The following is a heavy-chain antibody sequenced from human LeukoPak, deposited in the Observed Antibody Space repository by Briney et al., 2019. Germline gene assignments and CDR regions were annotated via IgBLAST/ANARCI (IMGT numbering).Heavy chain of an antibody. Sequence: PGGSLRLSCAASGFTFSSYAMSWVRQAPGKGLEWVSAISGSGGSTYYADSVKGRFTISRDNSKNTLYLQMNSLRAEDTAVYYCARVYDYYDSSGIDYWGQGTLVTVSS. D-gene: IGHD3-22*01. CDR1: GFTFSSYA. CDR2: ISGSGGST. CDR3: ARVYDYYDSSGIDY. J-gene: IGHJ4*02. V-gene: IGHV3-23*01.